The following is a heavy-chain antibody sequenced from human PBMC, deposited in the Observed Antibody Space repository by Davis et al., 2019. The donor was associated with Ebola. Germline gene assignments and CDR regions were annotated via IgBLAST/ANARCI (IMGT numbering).Heavy chain of an antibody. CDR1: GYTFTSYG. V-gene: IGHV1-18*01. Sequence: ASVTVSCQASGYTFTSYGISWVRQAPGQGLEWMGWISAYNGNTNYAQKLQGRVTMTTDTSTSTADMELRSLRSDDTAVYYCARETTKRWLLLDYWGQGTLVTVSS. J-gene: IGHJ4*02. D-gene: IGHD5-24*01. CDR2: ISAYNGNT. CDR3: ARETTKRWLLLDY.